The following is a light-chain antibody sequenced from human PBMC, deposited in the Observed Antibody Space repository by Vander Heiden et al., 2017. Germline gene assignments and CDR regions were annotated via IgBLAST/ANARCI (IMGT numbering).Light chain of an antibody. CDR2: DVT. J-gene: IGLJ2*01. CDR1: SSDVGGYNY. V-gene: IGLV2-11*01. Sequence: QSALTQPRSVSGSPGQSVTISCTGTSSDVGGYNYVSRYQHHPGKAPKLMIYDVTKRPSEVPDRFSGSKSGNTASLTISGLQAEDEADYYCCSYAGSYTVVFGGGTKVTVL. CDR3: CSYAGSYTVV.